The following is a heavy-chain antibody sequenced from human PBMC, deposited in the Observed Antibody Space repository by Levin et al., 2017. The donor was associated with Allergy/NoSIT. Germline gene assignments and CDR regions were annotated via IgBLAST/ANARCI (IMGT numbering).Heavy chain of an antibody. J-gene: IGHJ3*02. CDR1: GFTFSSYW. D-gene: IGHD2-21*01. CDR2: IKQDGSEK. Sequence: PGGSLRLSCAASGFTFSSYWMSWVHQAPGKGLEWVANIKQDGSEKYYVDSVKGRFTISRDNAKNSLYLQMNSLRAEDTAVYYCARTYCGGDCYIPDAFDIWGQGTMVTVSS. V-gene: IGHV3-7*03. CDR3: ARTYCGGDCYIPDAFDI.